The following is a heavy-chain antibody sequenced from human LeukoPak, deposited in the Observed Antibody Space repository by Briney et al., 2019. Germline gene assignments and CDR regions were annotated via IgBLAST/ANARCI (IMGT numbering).Heavy chain of an antibody. Sequence: SETLFLTCTVSGGSITSYYWSWIRQPPGKGLEWIGYISYSGSTNYNPSLKSRVTISVDTSKNQFSLKLSSVTAADTAVYYCARLEIAVALFDYWGQGTLVTVSS. CDR3: ARLEIAVALFDY. CDR1: GGSITSYY. CDR2: ISYSGST. D-gene: IGHD6-19*01. V-gene: IGHV4-59*08. J-gene: IGHJ4*02.